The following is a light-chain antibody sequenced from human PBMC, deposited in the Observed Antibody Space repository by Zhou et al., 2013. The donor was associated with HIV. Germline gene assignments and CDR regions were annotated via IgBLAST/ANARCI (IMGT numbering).Light chain of an antibody. CDR3: QQYFSYPRT. J-gene: IGKJ4*01. CDR2: RAS. CDR1: QSIGTD. Sequence: DIQMTQSPSTLSASIGDRVTITCRASQSIGTDLAWYQQRPGKAPRLLIYRASNLEGGVPSTISGTGSGTEFSLTISSLQTDDFAVYYCQQYFSYPRTFGGGTKVEIK. V-gene: IGKV1-5*03.